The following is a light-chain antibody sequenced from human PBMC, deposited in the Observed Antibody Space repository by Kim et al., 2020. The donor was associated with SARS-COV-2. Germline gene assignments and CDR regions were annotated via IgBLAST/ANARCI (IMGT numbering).Light chain of an antibody. V-gene: IGLV1-47*01. CDR3: ATWDDSLSGKV. CDR2: RDN. CDR1: SSNIGSNY. Sequence: QSVLTQPPSASGTPGQRVTISCSGSSSNIGSNYVYWYQQSPGMAPKLLIYRDNQRPSGVPDRFSGSKSGTSGSLAISGLRSEDEADYYCATWDDSLSGKVFGGGTQLTVL. J-gene: IGLJ3*02.